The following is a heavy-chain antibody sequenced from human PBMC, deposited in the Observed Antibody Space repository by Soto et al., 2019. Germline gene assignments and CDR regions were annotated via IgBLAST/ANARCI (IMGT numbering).Heavy chain of an antibody. D-gene: IGHD2-2*01. J-gene: IGHJ4*02. CDR1: GYTFTSYG. V-gene: IGHV1-18*01. CDR3: ARDGCSSTSCYVWAAAGYPASSPFDY. Sequence: QVQLVQSGAEVKKPGASVKVSCKASGYTFTSYGISWVRQAPGQGLEWMGWISAYNGNTNYAQKLQGRVTMTTDTSTSTAYMELRSLRSDDTAVYYCARDGCSSTSCYVWAAAGYPASSPFDYWGQGTLVTVSS. CDR2: ISAYNGNT.